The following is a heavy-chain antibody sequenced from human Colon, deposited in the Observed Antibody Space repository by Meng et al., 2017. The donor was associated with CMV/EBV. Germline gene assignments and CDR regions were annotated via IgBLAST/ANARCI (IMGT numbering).Heavy chain of an antibody. D-gene: IGHD3-16*01. CDR2: IKADGSET. V-gene: IGHV3-7*04. CDR1: RFSFSDFW. CDR3: VRGHYDGA. Sequence: GESLKISCTVSRFSFSDFWMNWVRQAPGKGLEWVANIKADGSETYYADSVKGRFIISRDNAKNSLYLQMNSLRVEDTAVYFCVRGHYDGAWGHGTLVTVSS. J-gene: IGHJ4*03.